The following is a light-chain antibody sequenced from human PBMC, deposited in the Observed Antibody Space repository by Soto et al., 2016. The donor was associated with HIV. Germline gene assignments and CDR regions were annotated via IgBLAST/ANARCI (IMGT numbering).Light chain of an antibody. CDR2: LGS. CDR1: QSLLHSNGYNY. Sequence: DIVMTQSPLSLPVTPGEPASISCRSSQSLLHSNGYNYLDWYLQKPGQSPQLLIYLGSNRASGVPDRFSGSILGTDFTLKISRVEAEDVGVYYCMQALQTPYTFGQGTKLEIK. CDR3: MQALQTPYT. V-gene: IGKV2-28*01. J-gene: IGKJ2*01.